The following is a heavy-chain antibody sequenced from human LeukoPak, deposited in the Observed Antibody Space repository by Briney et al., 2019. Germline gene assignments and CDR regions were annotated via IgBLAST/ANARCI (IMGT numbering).Heavy chain of an antibody. CDR1: GFTFSGYW. CDR2: IKQDGSEK. V-gene: IGHV3-7*01. CDR3: ARDRNTDFWSGYYTNYCDY. J-gene: IGHJ4*02. D-gene: IGHD3-3*01. Sequence: PGGSLRLSCAASGFTFSGYWMSWVRQAPGKGLEWVANIKQDGSEKYYVDSVKGRFTISRDNAKNSLYLQMNSLRAEDTAVYYCARDRNTDFWSGYYTNYCDYWGQGTLVTVSS.